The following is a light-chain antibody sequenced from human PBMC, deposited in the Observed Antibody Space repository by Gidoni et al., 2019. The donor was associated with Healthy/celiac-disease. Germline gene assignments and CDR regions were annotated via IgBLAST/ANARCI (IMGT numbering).Light chain of an antibody. CDR2: DVS. J-gene: IGLJ1*01. CDR1: SSDVGGYNY. V-gene: IGLV2-14*03. CDR3: SSYTSSSTLCV. Sequence: QSALTQPASVSGSPGQSITISCTGTSSDVGGYNYVSWYQQDPGKAPKLTIYDVSNRPSGVSNRFSGSKSGNTASLTISGLQAEDEADYYCSSYTSSSTLCVFGTGTKVTVL.